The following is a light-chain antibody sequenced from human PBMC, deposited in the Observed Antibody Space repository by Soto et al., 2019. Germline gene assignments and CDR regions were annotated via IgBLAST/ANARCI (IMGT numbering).Light chain of an antibody. CDR2: AAS. CDR1: QSISSY. CDR3: QRYDSAPLT. J-gene: IGKJ4*01. V-gene: IGKV1-39*01. Sequence: DIQMTQSPSSLSASVGYRVTITCRASQSISSYLNWYQQKPGXAPKLLIYAASSLQSGVPSRFSGSGSGTHFTLTISSLQPEDFATYYCQRYDSAPLTFGGGTKVDIK.